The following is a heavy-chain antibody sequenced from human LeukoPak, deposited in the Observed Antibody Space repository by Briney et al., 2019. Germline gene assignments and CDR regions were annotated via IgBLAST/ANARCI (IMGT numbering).Heavy chain of an antibody. CDR3: ARDSSSRGMDV. D-gene: IGHD6-6*01. J-gene: IGHJ6*02. CDR2: INHSGST. CDR1: GGSFSGYY. V-gene: IGHV4-34*01. Sequence: SETLSLTCAVYGGSFSGYYWSWIRQPPGKGLEWIGEINHSGSTNYNPSLKSRVTISVDTSENQFSLKLSSVTAADTAVYYCARDSSSRGMDVWGQGTTVTVSS.